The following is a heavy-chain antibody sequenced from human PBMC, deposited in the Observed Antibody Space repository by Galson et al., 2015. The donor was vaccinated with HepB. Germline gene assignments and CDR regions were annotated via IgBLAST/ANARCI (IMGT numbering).Heavy chain of an antibody. CDR1: GLTLSDSV. J-gene: IGHJ5*02. V-gene: IGHV3-64D*08. CDR3: VKGKEWLLPDH. CDR2: ISTNGHNI. Sequence: SLRLSCAGSGLTLSDSVMHWVRQAPGKGLEYVSAISTNGHNIQYANSVKGRFSIFRDIPKNSLYLQMSSLREEDTAIYYCVKGKEWLLPDHWGQGTLVIVSS. D-gene: IGHD5-12*01.